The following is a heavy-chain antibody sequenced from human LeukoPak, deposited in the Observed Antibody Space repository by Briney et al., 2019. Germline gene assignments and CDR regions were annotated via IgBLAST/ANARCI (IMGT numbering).Heavy chain of an antibody. CDR2: ICAYNGNT. D-gene: IGHD3-10*01. V-gene: IGHV1-18*01. Sequence: ATVKVSCKASGYTFTSYGITWVRQAPGQGLEWMGWICAYNGNTNYAQMLQDRVTMTTDKSTTTAYMELRYLTSDDTAVYYCARADYYGSGSFSPDYYYGMDVWGQGTTVAVSS. CDR3: ARADYYGSGSFSPDYYYGMDV. CDR1: GYTFTSYG. J-gene: IGHJ6*02.